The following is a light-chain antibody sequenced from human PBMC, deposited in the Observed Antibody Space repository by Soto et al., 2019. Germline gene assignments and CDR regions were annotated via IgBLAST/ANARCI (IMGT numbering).Light chain of an antibody. Sequence: EIVLTQSPATRSLSPGERATLSCRASQSVSSYLAWYQQKPGQAPRLLIYDASNRATDIPARFSGSGSGTDFPLTIRSLEPEDFAVYYCQQRASWPPYTFGQGTKLAL. CDR2: DAS. CDR3: QQRASWPPYT. J-gene: IGKJ2*01. V-gene: IGKV3-11*01. CDR1: QSVSSY.